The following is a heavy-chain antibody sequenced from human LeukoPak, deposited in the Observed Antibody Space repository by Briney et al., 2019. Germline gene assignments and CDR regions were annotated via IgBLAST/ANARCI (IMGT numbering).Heavy chain of an antibody. J-gene: IGHJ4*02. CDR1: GGSISSGGYS. CDR2: IYYSGST. D-gene: IGHD2-2*01. V-gene: IGHV4-31*03. Sequence: PSETLSLTCTVSGGSISSGGYSWGWIRQHPGKGLEWIGYIYYSGSTYYIPSIKSRVTISVDTSKNQFSLKLSSVTAADTAVYYCARGAQYCSSTSCRLTYFDYWGQGTLVTVSS. CDR3: ARGAQYCSSTSCRLTYFDY.